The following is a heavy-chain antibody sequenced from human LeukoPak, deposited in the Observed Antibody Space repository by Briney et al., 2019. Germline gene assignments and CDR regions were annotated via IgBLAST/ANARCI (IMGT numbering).Heavy chain of an antibody. CDR1: GGSISSYY. J-gene: IGHJ4*02. Sequence: SETLSLTCTVSGGSISSYYWSWIRQPPGKGLEWIGYIYYSGSTNYNPSLKSRVTISVDTSKNQFSLKLSSVTAADTAVYYCARAADCSGASCRKPFDYWGQGTLVTVSS. CDR3: ARAADCSGASCRKPFDY. V-gene: IGHV4-59*01. D-gene: IGHD2-15*01. CDR2: IYYSGST.